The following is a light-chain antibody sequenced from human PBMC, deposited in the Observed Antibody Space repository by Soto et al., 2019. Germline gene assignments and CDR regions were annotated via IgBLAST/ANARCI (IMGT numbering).Light chain of an antibody. CDR1: QSVSRD. J-gene: IGKJ2*01. CDR3: QQRSNWPYT. V-gene: IGKV3-11*01. Sequence: EIVLTQSPATLSLSPGERATLSCRASQSVSRDLAWYQQKPGQAPRLLIYDASNRATGIPARFSASGSGTDFTLTIGSLEPEDFAVYYGQQRSNWPYTFGQGTKLEIK. CDR2: DAS.